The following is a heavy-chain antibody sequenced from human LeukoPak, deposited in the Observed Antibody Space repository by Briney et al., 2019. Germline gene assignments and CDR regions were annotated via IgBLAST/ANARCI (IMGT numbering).Heavy chain of an antibody. CDR3: ARAVGDFWSGYSAFDI. J-gene: IGHJ3*02. V-gene: IGHV4-30-4*08. Sequence: SQTLSLTCTVSGGSISSGDYYWSWIRQPPGKGLEWIGYIYYSGSTYYNPSLKSRVTISVDTSKNQFSLKLSSVTAADTAVYYCARAVGDFWSGYSAFDILGRGTMVTVSS. D-gene: IGHD3-3*01. CDR1: GGSISSGDYY. CDR2: IYYSGST.